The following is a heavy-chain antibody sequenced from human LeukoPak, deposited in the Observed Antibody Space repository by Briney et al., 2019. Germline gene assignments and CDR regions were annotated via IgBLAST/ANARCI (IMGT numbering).Heavy chain of an antibody. Sequence: TGGSLRLSCAASGFTFSDYYMSWISQAPGKGLEWVSYISSSSSYTNYADSVKGRFTISRDNAKNSLYLQMNSLRAEDTAVYYCAREAAYGSGSNNFDYWGQGTLVTVSS. V-gene: IGHV3-11*06. CDR3: AREAAYGSGSNNFDY. J-gene: IGHJ4*02. CDR2: ISSSSSYT. D-gene: IGHD3-10*01. CDR1: GFTFSDYY.